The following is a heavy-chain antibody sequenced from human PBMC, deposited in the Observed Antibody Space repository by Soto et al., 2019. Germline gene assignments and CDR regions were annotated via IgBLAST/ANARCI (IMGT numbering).Heavy chain of an antibody. J-gene: IGHJ6*03. CDR2: MNPNSGNT. Sequence: GASVKVSCKASGYTFTSYGINWVRQATGQGLEWMGWMNPNSGNTGYAQKFQGRVTMTRNTSISTAYMELSSLRSEGTAVYYCAGGYRGVSGVFGVGYSVRRALSSYYMDVWGKGTQLTISS. V-gene: IGHV1-8*02. CDR3: AGGYRGVSGVFGVGYSVRRALSSYYMDV. CDR1: GYTFTSYG. D-gene: IGHD3-10*01.